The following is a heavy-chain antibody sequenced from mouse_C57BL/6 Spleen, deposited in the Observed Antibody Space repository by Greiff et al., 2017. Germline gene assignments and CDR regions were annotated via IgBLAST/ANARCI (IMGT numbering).Heavy chain of an antibody. CDR3: ASKGEDDGDLDV. J-gene: IGHJ1*03. V-gene: IGHV1-26*01. CDR2: INPNNGGT. D-gene: IGHD2-12*01. Sequence: EVQLQQSGPELVKPGASVKISCKASGYTFTDYYMNWVKQSHGKSLEWIGDINPNNGGTSYNQKFKGKATLTVDKSSSTAYMELRSLTSEDSAVYYCASKGEDDGDLDVWGTGTTVTVSS. CDR1: GYTFTDYY.